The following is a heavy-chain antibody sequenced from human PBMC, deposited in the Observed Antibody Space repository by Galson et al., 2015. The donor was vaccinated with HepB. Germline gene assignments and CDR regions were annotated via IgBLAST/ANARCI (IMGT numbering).Heavy chain of an antibody. Sequence: SLRLSCAASGFTFSSYGMHWVRQAPGKGLEWVSVIYRDGTTYYADSVKGRFTISGDNSRNTVYLQMNSLRTDDTAVYYCARESWYCLNHWGQGTLVTVSS. J-gene: IGHJ5*02. CDR3: ARESWYCLNH. CDR2: IYRDGTT. CDR1: GFTFSSYG. D-gene: IGHD2-8*02. V-gene: IGHV3-53*01.